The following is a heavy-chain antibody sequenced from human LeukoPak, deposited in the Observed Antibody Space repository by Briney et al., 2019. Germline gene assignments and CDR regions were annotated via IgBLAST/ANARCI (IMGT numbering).Heavy chain of an antibody. CDR2: ISAYNGNT. CDR1: GHTFTSYG. CDR3: ARDYFAMVRGVIITPLGY. D-gene: IGHD3-10*01. V-gene: IGHV1-18*01. Sequence: ASVKVSCKASGHTFTSYGISWVRQAPGQGLEWMGWISAYNGNTNYAQKLQGRVTMTADTSTSTAYMELRSLRSDDTVVYYCARDYFAMVRGVIITPLGYWGQGTLVTVSS. J-gene: IGHJ4*02.